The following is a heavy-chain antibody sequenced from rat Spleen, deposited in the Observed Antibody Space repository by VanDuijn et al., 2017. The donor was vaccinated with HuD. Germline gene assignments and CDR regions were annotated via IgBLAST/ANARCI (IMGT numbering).Heavy chain of an antibody. Sequence: EVQLVESGGGLVQPGRSLKLSCAASGFTFSDYNMAWVRQAPKKGLEWVATISYDGSSTYYRDSVKGRFTISRDNAKSTLYLQMDSLRSEDTATYYCARPYYSSYVMDAWGQGASVTVSS. D-gene: IGHD1-2*01. J-gene: IGHJ4*01. CDR2: ISYDGSST. CDR1: GFTFSDYN. V-gene: IGHV5-7*01. CDR3: ARPYYSSYVMDA.